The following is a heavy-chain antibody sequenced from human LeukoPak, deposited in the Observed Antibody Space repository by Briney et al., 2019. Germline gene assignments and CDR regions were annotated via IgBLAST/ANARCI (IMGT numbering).Heavy chain of an antibody. Sequence: GGSLRLSCAASGFTVSSNYMSWVRQAPGKGLEWVSVICSGGSTYYADSVKGRFTISRDNSKNTLYLQMNSLRAEDTAVYYCAREVWHYDFWSGYYDGGYFDYWGQGTLVTVSS. V-gene: IGHV3-53*01. CDR1: GFTVSSNY. CDR2: ICSGGST. D-gene: IGHD3-3*01. CDR3: AREVWHYDFWSGYYDGGYFDY. J-gene: IGHJ4*02.